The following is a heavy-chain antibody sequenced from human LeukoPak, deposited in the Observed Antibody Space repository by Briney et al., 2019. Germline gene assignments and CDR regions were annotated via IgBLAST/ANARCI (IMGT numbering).Heavy chain of an antibody. CDR1: GGSVSNYY. CDR2: IYYTET. J-gene: IGHJ4*02. Sequence: SETLSLTCAVYGGSVSNYYWSWIRQSPGKGLEWIGYIYYTETSYNPSLKSRVAISVDTSKNQFSLKVSSVTAADTAVYYCARDATMMGNYFNYWGQGTLVTVSS. CDR3: ARDATMMGNYFNY. V-gene: IGHV4-59*02. D-gene: IGHD5-12*01.